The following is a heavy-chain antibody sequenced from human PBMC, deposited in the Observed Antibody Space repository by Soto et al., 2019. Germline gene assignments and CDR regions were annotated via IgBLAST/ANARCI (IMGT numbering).Heavy chain of an antibody. CDR1: GYTFTSYY. J-gene: IGHJ4*02. V-gene: IGHV1-46*01. CDR3: ARDRYCYDSSGYYGQDY. Sequence: ASVKVSCKASGYTFTSYYMHWVRQAPGQGLEWMGIINPSGGSTSYAQKFQGRVTMTRDTSTSTVYMELSSLRSEDTAVYYCARDRYCYDSSGYYGQDYWGQGTLVTVSS. CDR2: INPSGGST. D-gene: IGHD3-22*01.